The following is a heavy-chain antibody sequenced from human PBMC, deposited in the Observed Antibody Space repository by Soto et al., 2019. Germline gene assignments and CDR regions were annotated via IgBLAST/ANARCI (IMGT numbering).Heavy chain of an antibody. J-gene: IGHJ6*02. CDR1: GFTFSSYA. Sequence: QVQLVESGGGVVQPGRSLRLSCAASGFTFSSYAMHWVRQAPGKGLEWVAVISYDGSNKYYADSVKGRFTISRDNSKNTLYLQMNSRRGEDTGVYYWGRDRGGGAGAVAGRVRYYYGMDVWGQGTTVTVSS. D-gene: IGHD6-19*01. CDR3: GRDRGGGAGAVAGRVRYYYGMDV. CDR2: ISYDGSNK. V-gene: IGHV3-30-3*01.